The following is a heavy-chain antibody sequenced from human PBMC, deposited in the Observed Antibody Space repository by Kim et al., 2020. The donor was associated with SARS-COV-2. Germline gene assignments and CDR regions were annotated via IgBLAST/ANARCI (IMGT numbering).Heavy chain of an antibody. CDR3: ARGGYSYNLPGSYGMDV. J-gene: IGHJ6*02. V-gene: IGHV4-59*09. D-gene: IGHD5-18*01. Sequence: LQSRVTISVDTSKNQFSLKLSSVTAADTAVYYGARGGYSYNLPGSYGMDVWGQGTTVTVSS.